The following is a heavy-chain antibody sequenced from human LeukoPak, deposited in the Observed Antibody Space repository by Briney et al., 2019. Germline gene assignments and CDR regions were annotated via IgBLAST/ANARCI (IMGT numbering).Heavy chain of an antibody. Sequence: GSVKVSCKDSGHIFTGYIHRGRAAPGQGGELMACIHAESGVTFYSQKFQGTVPLTRATSISPDYMELPRLRSDDTTIFYCTRDWLNKAYDPWGQGTLVTVSS. D-gene: IGHD3-16*01. CDR2: IHAESGVT. V-gene: IGHV1-2*02. J-gene: IGHJ4*02. CDR1: GHIFTGY. CDR3: TRDWLNKAYDP.